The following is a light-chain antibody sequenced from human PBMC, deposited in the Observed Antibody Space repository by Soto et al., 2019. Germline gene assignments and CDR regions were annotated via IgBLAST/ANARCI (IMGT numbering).Light chain of an antibody. Sequence: IQLTQSPSSLSASVGDRVTITCRASQGISSDLAWYQQKPGKAPKLLIYSASTLQNGVPSRFSGSGSWTDFTLTISGLQPKDFATYYGEQFNSYPVTFGQVTRLEIK. J-gene: IGKJ5*01. CDR3: EQFNSYPVT. V-gene: IGKV1-9*01. CDR2: SAS. CDR1: QGISSD.